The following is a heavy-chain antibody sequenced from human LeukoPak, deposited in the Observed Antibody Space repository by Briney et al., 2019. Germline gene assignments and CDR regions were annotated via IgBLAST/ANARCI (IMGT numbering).Heavy chain of an antibody. Sequence: GGSLRLSCAASGFTFSSYGMHWVRQAPGKGLEWVAVISYDGSNKYYADSVKGRFTISRDNSKNTLYLQMNSLRAEDTAVYYCAKGEYSSLIAFFDYWGQGTLVTVSS. CDR2: ISYDGSNK. D-gene: IGHD6-6*01. CDR1: GFTFSSYG. CDR3: AKGEYSSLIAFFDY. V-gene: IGHV3-30*18. J-gene: IGHJ4*02.